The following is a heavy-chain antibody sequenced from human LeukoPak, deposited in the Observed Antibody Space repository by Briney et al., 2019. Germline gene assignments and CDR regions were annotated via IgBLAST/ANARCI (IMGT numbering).Heavy chain of an antibody. CDR3: ARDHSISSLGFSANWFDP. CDR1: GGSISSHY. Sequence: PSETLSLTCTVSGGSISSHYWRWIRQPPGKGLEWIGYIYYSGSTNYNPSLKSRVTISVDTSMNQFSLKLSSVTAADTAVYYCARDHSISSLGFSANWFDPWGQGTLVTVSS. CDR2: IYYSGST. D-gene: IGHD6-6*01. J-gene: IGHJ5*02. V-gene: IGHV4-59*11.